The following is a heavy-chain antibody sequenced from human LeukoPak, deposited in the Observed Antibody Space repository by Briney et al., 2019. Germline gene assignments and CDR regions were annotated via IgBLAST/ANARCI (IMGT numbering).Heavy chain of an antibody. D-gene: IGHD6-19*01. V-gene: IGHV1-18*01. J-gene: IGHJ3*01. CDR1: DYTFTSTG. Sequence: ASVKVSCKASDYTFTSTGICWVRQAPGQGLEWMGWVSAYNGNTNYAQKFQGRVTMTTDTSTSTAYMELRTLRSDDTVVYYCARDAPQWRNAFDFWGQGTMVTVSS. CDR2: VSAYNGNT. CDR3: ARDAPQWRNAFDF.